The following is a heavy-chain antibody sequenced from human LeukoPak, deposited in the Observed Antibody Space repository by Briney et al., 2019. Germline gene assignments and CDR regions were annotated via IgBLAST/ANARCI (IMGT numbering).Heavy chain of an antibody. D-gene: IGHD4-23*01. CDR1: GFTFSTYS. CDR2: ISTSGSYI. V-gene: IGHV3-21*01. J-gene: IGHJ6*03. Sequence: GGSLRLSCAASGFTFSTYSMSWVRQAPGKGLEWVSSISTSGSYIYYADSVKGRFTISRDNTKNSLYLQMNSLRAEDTAVYYCARKGGNSDYYYYMDVWGKGTTVTVSS. CDR3: ARKGGNSDYYYYMDV.